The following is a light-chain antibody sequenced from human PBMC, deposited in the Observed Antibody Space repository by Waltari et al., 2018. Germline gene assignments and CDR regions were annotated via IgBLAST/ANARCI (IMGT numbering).Light chain of an antibody. J-gene: IGKJ1*01. CDR2: GAS. CDR3: QKYNVAPWT. CDR1: QDNSDD. V-gene: IGKV1-27*01. Sequence: DIQMTQTPSSLSASEGDRVHITCRAIQDNSDDLACYQQKPGKAPQLLIYGASALRSGVPSRFSGSASGTDFTLTISSLQPDDVATYYCQKYNVAPWTFGQGTKVEIK.